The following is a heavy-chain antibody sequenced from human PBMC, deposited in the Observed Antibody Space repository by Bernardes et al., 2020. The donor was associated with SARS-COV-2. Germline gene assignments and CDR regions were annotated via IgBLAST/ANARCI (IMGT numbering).Heavy chain of an antibody. V-gene: IGHV4-39*07. D-gene: IGHD5-18*01. CDR2: IYHTGNT. CDR1: GGSIRSSSFY. J-gene: IGHJ4*02. CDR3: ARTGYTKTWFY. Sequence: ETLSLTCTVSGGSIRSSSFYWGWLRQSPGKGLEWIGSIYHTGNTSYNPSLQSRVTMSVDTSKNQFFLKVPSVIATDTAVFYCARTGYTKTWFYWGQGIVVTVSS.